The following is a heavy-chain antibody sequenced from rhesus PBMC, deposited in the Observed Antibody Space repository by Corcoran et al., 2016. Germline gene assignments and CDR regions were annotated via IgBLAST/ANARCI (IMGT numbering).Heavy chain of an antibody. D-gene: IGHD6-25*01. CDR2: IYGSGGGT. V-gene: IGHV4-106*01. CDR3: ASPIAAVRYYFDY. CDR1: GGSISDDYY. Sequence: QVQLQESGPGLVKPSETLSLTCAVSGGSISDDYYWSWIRQPPGKGLQWIGYIYGSGGGTNYNPSHKYRGNISKDTSKNQFSLKLSSVTAADTAVYYCASPIAAVRYYFDYWGQGVLVTVSS. J-gene: IGHJ4*01.